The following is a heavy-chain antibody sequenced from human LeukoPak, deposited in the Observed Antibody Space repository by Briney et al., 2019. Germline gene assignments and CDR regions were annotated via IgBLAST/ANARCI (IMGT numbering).Heavy chain of an antibody. CDR1: GDTFNSYD. D-gene: IGHD6-13*01. J-gene: IGHJ4*02. CDR3: ARAGIAAAGAADY. Sequence: SVKVSCKASGASGDTFNSYDFSWLRQAPGQGLQWMGGIIPIYGTAKYTEKFQGRVTITADESTSTAYMELSRLRSDDTAVYYCARAGIAAAGAADYWGQGTLVTVSS. V-gene: IGHV1-69*01. CDR2: IIPIYGTA.